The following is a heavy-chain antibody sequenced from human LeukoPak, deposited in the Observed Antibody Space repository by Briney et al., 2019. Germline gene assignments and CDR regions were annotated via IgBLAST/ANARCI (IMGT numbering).Heavy chain of an antibody. V-gene: IGHV4-39*01. CDR2: IFYTGNT. Sequence: SETLSLTCTVSGGSILDSTYYWAWIRQPPGKGLEGIATIFYTGNTPYHPSLKSRVSMSVDTVKNQFSLNLTSVTAADTAVYYCARQSSGYYYGWFDPWGQGTLVTVSS. CDR3: ARQSSGYYYGWFDP. J-gene: IGHJ5*02. CDR1: GGSILDSTYY. D-gene: IGHD3-22*01.